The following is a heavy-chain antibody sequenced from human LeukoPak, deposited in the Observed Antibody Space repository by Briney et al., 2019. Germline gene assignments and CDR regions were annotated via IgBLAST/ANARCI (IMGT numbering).Heavy chain of an antibody. Sequence: GGSLRLSCAASGFPFSSYWMSWVRQAPGKGLEWVANIKQEGSDKYYVDSVKGRFTISRDNAKNSLYLQLNSLRADDTAVYYCARLTGTTGFDYWGQGTLVIVSS. CDR1: GFPFSSYW. V-gene: IGHV3-7*01. D-gene: IGHD1-1*01. J-gene: IGHJ4*02. CDR3: ARLTGTTGFDY. CDR2: IKQEGSDK.